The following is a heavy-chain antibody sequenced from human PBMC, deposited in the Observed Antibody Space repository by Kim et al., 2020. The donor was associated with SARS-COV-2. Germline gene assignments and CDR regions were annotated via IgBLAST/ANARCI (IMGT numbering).Heavy chain of an antibody. CDR2: ISGSGGST. J-gene: IGHJ4*02. CDR3: AKDLIYGDYASDDY. V-gene: IGHV3-23*01. Sequence: GGSLRLSCAASGFTFSSYAMSWVRQAPGKGLEWVSAISGSGGSTYYADSVKGRFTISRDNSKNTLYLQMNSLRAEDTAVYYCAKDLIYGDYASDDYWGQGTLVTVSS. CDR1: GFTFSSYA. D-gene: IGHD4-17*01.